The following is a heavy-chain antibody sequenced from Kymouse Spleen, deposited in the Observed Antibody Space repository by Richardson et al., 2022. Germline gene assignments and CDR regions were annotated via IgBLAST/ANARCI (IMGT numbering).Heavy chain of an antibody. V-gene: IGHV4-34*01. CDR3: ARGPIITSQNIVTPFDY. D-gene: IGHD4-23*01. Sequence: QVQLQQWGAGLLKPSETLSLTCAVYGGSFSGYYWSWIRQPPGKGLEWIGEINHSGSTNYNPSLKSRVTISVDTSKNQFSLKLSSVTAADTAVYYCARGPIITSQNIVTPFDYWGQGTLVTVSS. CDR2: INHSGST. CDR1: GGSFSGYY. J-gene: IGHJ4*02.